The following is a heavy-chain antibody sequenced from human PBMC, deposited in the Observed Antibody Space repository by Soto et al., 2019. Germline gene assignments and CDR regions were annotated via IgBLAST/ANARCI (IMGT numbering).Heavy chain of an antibody. V-gene: IGHV3-30-3*01. CDR2: ISYDGSNK. Sequence: PGGSLRLSCAASGFTFSSYAMHWVRQDPGKGLEWVAVISYDGSNKYYADSVKGRFTISRDNSKNTLYLQMNSLRAEDTAVYYCARTQLRYFDWLYYDYWGQGTLVTVSS. CDR3: ARTQLRYFDWLYYDY. J-gene: IGHJ4*02. CDR1: GFTFSSYA. D-gene: IGHD3-9*01.